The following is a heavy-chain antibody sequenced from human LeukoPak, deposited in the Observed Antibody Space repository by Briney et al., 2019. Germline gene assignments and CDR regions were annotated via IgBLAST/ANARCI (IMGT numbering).Heavy chain of an antibody. D-gene: IGHD3-10*01. J-gene: IGHJ4*02. V-gene: IGHV4-38-2*02. CDR3: ARGKAGELPHYFDY. Sequence: SETLSLTCTVSGYSISSGYYWGWIRQPPGKGLEWIGSIYHSGSTYYNPSLKSRVTISVDTSKNQFSLKLSSVTAADTAVYYCARGKAGELPHYFDYWGQGTLVTVSS. CDR2: IYHSGST. CDR1: GYSISSGYY.